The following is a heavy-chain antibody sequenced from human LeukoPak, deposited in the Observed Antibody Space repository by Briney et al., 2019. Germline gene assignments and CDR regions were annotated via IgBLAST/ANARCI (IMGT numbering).Heavy chain of an antibody. V-gene: IGHV4-34*01. CDR2: INHSGST. J-gene: IGHJ4*02. CDR1: GGFFSGYY. Sequence: SETLSLTCAVYGGFFSGYYWSWIRQPPGKGLEWIGEINHSGSTNYNPSLKSRVTISVDTSKNQFSLKLSSVTAADTAVYYCARMPQAPSGYSYGPNAWNPDKNDYWGQGTLVTVSS. CDR3: ARMPQAPSGYSYGPNAWNPDKNDY. D-gene: IGHD5-18*01.